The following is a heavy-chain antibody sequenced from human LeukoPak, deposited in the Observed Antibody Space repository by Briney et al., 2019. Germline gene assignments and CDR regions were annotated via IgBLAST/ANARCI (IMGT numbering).Heavy chain of an antibody. V-gene: IGHV1-2*02. CDR1: GYTFTSYG. CDR2: INPNSGGT. Sequence: GASVKVSCKASGYTFTSYGISWVRQAPGQGLEWMGWINPNSGGTNYAQKFQGRVTMTRDTSISTAYMELSRLKSDDTAVYYCARSAYCGGDCFQPYWGQGTLVTVSS. D-gene: IGHD2-21*02. J-gene: IGHJ4*02. CDR3: ARSAYCGGDCFQPY.